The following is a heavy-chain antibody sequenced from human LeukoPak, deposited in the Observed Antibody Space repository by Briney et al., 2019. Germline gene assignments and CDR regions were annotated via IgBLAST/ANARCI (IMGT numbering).Heavy chain of an antibody. J-gene: IGHJ6*03. CDR1: GYTFTSYD. CDR3: ARELGYCSSTSCYNYYYYMDV. D-gene: IGHD2-2*02. Sequence: GASVKVSCKASGYTFTSYDINWVRQATGQGLEWMGWMNPNSGNTGYAQKFQGRVTITRNTSISTAYMELSSLRSEDTAVYYCARELGYCSSTSCYNYYYYMDVWGKGTTVTVSS. V-gene: IGHV1-8*03. CDR2: MNPNSGNT.